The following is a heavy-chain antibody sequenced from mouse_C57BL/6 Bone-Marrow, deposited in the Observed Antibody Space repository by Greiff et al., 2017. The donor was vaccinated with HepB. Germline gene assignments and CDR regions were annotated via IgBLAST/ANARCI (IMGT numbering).Heavy chain of an antibody. D-gene: IGHD1-1*01. Sequence: QVTLKESGPGILQPSQTLSLTCSFSGFSLSTFGMGVGWIRQPSGKGLEWLAHIWWDDDTYYNPALKSRLTISKDTSKNQGFLKIANVDTADTATYYCARIGAYYYGRSYPYYYAMDYWGQGTSVTVSS. V-gene: IGHV8-8*01. CDR2: IWWDDDT. J-gene: IGHJ4*01. CDR3: ARIGAYYYGRSYPYYYAMDY. CDR1: GFSLSTFGMG.